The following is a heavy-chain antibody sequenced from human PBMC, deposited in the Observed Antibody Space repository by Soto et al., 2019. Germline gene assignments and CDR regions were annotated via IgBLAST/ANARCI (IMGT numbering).Heavy chain of an antibody. CDR2: IIPVFGRP. J-gene: IGHJ1*01. Sequence: SVKVSCKASGGTFSSFGISWLRQAPGQGLEWMGGIIPVFGRPNYAQRFRGRLTITADESTNTSYMELIDLTSEDTAVYYCAREASGYDFWGQGTQVTVSS. CDR3: AREASGYDF. D-gene: IGHD5-12*01. V-gene: IGHV1-69*13. CDR1: GGTFSSFG.